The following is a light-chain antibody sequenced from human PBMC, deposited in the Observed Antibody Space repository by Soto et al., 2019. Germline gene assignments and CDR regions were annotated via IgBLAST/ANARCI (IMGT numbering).Light chain of an antibody. Sequence: EIVMTQSPATLSVSPGEIATLSCRASQSVTSNLAWYQQKPGRAPWLLIYGASTRATGIPAMFSGSGSGTEFTLTISNLQSEDFALYYCQHYYNWPYTCGRGTRLEIQ. V-gene: IGKV3-15*01. CDR1: QSVTSN. CDR3: QHYYNWPYT. J-gene: IGKJ2*01. CDR2: GAS.